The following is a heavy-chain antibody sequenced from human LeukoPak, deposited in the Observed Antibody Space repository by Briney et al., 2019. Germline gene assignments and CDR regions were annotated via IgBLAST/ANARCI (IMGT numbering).Heavy chain of an antibody. CDR3: AKGHIQLWEPFDY. CDR1: GFTFSSYW. V-gene: IGHV3-7*03. J-gene: IGHJ4*02. CDR2: IKQDGSEK. D-gene: IGHD5-18*01. Sequence: PGGSLRLSCAASGFTFSSYWMSWVRQAPGKGLEWVANIKQDGSEKYYVDSVKGRFTISRDNAKNTLYLQMNSLRAEDTAVYYCAKGHIQLWEPFDYWGQGTLVTVSS.